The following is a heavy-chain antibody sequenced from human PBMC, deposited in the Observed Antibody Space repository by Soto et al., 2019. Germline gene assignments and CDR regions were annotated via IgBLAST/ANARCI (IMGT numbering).Heavy chain of an antibody. D-gene: IGHD3-3*01. J-gene: IGHJ4*02. CDR2: IWYDGSNK. CDR3: ARGHNYYDFWSGYTYYFDY. V-gene: IGHV3-33*01. Sequence: GGSLRLSCAASGFTFSSYGMHWVRQAPGKGLEWVAVIWYDGSNKYYADSVKGRFTISRDNSKNTLYLQMNSLRAEDTAVYYCARGHNYYDFWSGYTYYFDYWGQGTLVTVSS. CDR1: GFTFSSYG.